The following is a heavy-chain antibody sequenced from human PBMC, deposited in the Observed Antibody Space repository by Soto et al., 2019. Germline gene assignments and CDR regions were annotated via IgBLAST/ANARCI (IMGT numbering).Heavy chain of an antibody. J-gene: IGHJ4*02. CDR3: GTSYSSGWEQGYLDY. V-gene: IGHV3-33*03. Sequence: QVQLVDSGGGVVQPGRSLGLSCAASGLIFNNHGFHWVRQAPGKGLGWVAVMWFDGSRRYYADSVTGRFTISRDNSKNTLYLQMNDLRVEDTAMYYCGTSYSSGWEQGYLDYWGQGTLVTVSS. CDR1: GLIFNNHG. D-gene: IGHD6-19*01. CDR2: MWFDGSRR.